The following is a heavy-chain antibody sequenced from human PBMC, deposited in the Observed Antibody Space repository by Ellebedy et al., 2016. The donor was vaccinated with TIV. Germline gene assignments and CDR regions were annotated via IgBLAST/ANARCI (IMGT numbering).Heavy chain of an antibody. CDR1: GYTFTNYA. Sequence: ASVKVSCXASGYTFTNYAIHWVRPAPGQSLEWMGWINAGNGDSQYSQRFQGRLTITADTSAKTASMELNSLRSEDTGVYFCARGGPFPGTGFFDNWGQGTLVIVSS. V-gene: IGHV1-3*01. D-gene: IGHD6-13*01. CDR3: ARGGPFPGTGFFDN. J-gene: IGHJ4*02. CDR2: INAGNGDS.